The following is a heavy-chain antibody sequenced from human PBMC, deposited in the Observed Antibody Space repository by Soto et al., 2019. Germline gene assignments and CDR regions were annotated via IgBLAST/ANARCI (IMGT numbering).Heavy chain of an antibody. V-gene: IGHV4-31*03. D-gene: IGHD2-8*01. J-gene: IGHJ5*02. Sequence: QVQLQESGPGLVKPSETLSLTCTVSGGSLNSGDYYWTWIRQYPGKGLEWIGNIYYNGITNYNPSPQGRVAISVDTCKNHFSLTLDSVTAADTAVYYRPMTKYRWGELLIVRTWFDPWGEGIQVTVSS. CDR1: GGSLNSGDYY. CDR2: IYYNGIT. CDR3: PMTKYRWGELLIVRTWFDP.